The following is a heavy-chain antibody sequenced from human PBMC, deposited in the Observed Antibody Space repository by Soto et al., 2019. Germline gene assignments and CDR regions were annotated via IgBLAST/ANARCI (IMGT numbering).Heavy chain of an antibody. Sequence: GESLKISCQGSGYNFTSHWIAWVRQMPGKGLEWMGMIHPGDSDTRYTSSFQGQVTISVDKSISTAYLQWSSLKASDTAIYYCARHPQLWSYCMDVWGQGTTVTVSS. D-gene: IGHD5-18*01. CDR2: IHPGDSDT. V-gene: IGHV5-51*01. CDR3: ARHPQLWSYCMDV. CDR1: GYNFTSHW. J-gene: IGHJ6*02.